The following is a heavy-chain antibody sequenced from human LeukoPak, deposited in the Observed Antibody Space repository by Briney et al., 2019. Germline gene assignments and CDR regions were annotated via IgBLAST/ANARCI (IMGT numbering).Heavy chain of an antibody. J-gene: IGHJ4*02. V-gene: IGHV3-74*01. D-gene: IGHD3-22*01. CDR2: INGDGSST. CDR3: AKDLAYDSSDYHVIFDC. CDR1: GFTFSGSW. Sequence: PGGSLRLSCAASGFTFSGSWMPWVRQAPGKGLVWVSRINGDGSSTTYADSVKGRFTISRDNAKNTLYLQMNSLRAEDTAIYYCAKDLAYDSSDYHVIFDCWGQGTLVTVSS.